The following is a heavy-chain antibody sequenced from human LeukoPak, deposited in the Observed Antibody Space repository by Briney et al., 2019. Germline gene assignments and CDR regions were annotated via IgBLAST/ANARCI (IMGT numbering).Heavy chain of an antibody. V-gene: IGHV4-39*07. CDR1: GGSISSSSYY. CDR2: IYTSGST. D-gene: IGHD3-9*01. J-gene: IGHJ4*02. CDR3: AREDILTGYWDY. Sequence: SETLSLTCTVSGGSISSSSYYWGWIRQPPGKGLEWIGRIYTSGSTNYNPSLKSRVTISVDTSKNQFSLKLSSVTAADTAVYYCAREDILTGYWDYWGQGTLVTVSS.